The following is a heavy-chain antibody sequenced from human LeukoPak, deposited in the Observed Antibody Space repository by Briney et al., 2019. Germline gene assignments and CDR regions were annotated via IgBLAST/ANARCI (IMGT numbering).Heavy chain of an antibody. J-gene: IGHJ6*04. Sequence: GGSLRLSCAASGFTFSSYEMNWVRQAPGKGLEWVSYISSSGSTIYYADSVKGRFTISIDNAKNSLYLQRNSLRAEDTAVYYCAELGITMIGGVWGKGTTVTIPS. V-gene: IGHV3-48*03. CDR3: AELGITMIGGV. CDR2: ISSSGSTI. D-gene: IGHD3-10*02. CDR1: GFTFSSYE.